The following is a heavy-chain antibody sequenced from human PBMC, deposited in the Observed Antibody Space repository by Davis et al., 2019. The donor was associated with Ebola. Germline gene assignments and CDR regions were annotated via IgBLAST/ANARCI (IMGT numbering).Heavy chain of an antibody. J-gene: IGHJ5*02. CDR1: GYSFTSYW. Sequence: PGGSLRLSCKGSGYSFTSYWIGWVRQMPGKGLEWMGIIYPGDSDTRYSPSFQGQVTISADKSISPAYLQWSSLKASDTAMYYCARRGSTMFNWFDPWGQGTLVTVSS. D-gene: IGHD3-10*02. V-gene: IGHV5-51*01. CDR3: ARRGSTMFNWFDP. CDR2: IYPGDSDT.